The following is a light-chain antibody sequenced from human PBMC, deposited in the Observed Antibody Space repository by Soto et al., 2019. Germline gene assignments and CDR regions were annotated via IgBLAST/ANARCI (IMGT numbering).Light chain of an antibody. CDR3: QQSYSTPYT. V-gene: IGKV1-39*01. J-gene: IGKJ2*01. CDR1: QSISSS. Sequence: DIPMTQSPSSLSASVGDRVTITCRASQSISSSLNWYQQKPGKAPKLLIYTASSLQSGVPSRFSGSGSGTDFTLTISSLQPEDFATYSCQQSYSTPYTFGHGTRLEIK. CDR2: TAS.